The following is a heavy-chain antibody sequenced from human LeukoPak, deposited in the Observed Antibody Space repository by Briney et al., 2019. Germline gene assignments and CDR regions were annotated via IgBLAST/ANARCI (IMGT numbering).Heavy chain of an antibody. Sequence: ASVKVSCKASGYTFTSYYMHWVRQAPGQGLEWMGIINPSGGSTSYAQKFQGRVTMTRDTSTSTVYMELSSLRSEDTAVYYCARGDYDYVWGSYRYLDYWGQGTLVTVSS. J-gene: IGHJ4*02. CDR1: GYTFTSYY. CDR2: INPSGGST. CDR3: ARGDYDYVWGSYRYLDY. D-gene: IGHD3-16*02. V-gene: IGHV1-46*01.